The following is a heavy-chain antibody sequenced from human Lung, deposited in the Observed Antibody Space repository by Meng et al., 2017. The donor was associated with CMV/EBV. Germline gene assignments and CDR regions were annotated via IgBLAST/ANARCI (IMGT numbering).Heavy chain of an antibody. CDR2: IYSNGNT. CDR3: ARAGHFFDYGDF. J-gene: IGHJ4*02. D-gene: IGHD3-16*01. CDR1: GCYIHNYY. V-gene: IGHV4-59*01. Sequence: QVQLQESGPGLVKPSQTLSVTCTVSGCYIHNYYCGWTRQPPGKGLEWIGQIYSNGNTNYTPSLGSRVTISVDTSKSQFSLHLRSVTTEDTAVYFCARAGHFFDYGDFWGPGILVTVSS.